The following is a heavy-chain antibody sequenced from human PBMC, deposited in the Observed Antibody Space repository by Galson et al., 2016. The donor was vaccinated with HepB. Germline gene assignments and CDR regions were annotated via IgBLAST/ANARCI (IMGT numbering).Heavy chain of an antibody. CDR3: ARGAVPGQYYFDY. CDR1: GFTFSVYA. CDR2: IGGNGGRT. V-gene: IGHV3-64*04. D-gene: IGHD6-19*01. J-gene: IGHJ4*02. Sequence: SLRLSCAASGFTFSVYAMHWVRQAPGKGLEYVSSIGGNGGRTYYADSVKGRFTISRDDAENSLYLQVNGLRDEDTAVYYCARGAVPGQYYFDYWGQGTLVTVSS.